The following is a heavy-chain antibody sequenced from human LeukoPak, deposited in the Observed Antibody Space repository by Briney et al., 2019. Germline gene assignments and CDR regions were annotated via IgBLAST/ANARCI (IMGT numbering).Heavy chain of an antibody. D-gene: IGHD6-19*01. J-gene: IGHJ4*02. Sequence: PSETLSLTCTVSGGSISSSSYYWGWIRQPPGKGLEWIGGIYYSGSTYYNPSLKSRVTISVDTSKNQFSLKLSSVTAADTAVYYCARHGAATGYSSGWYDTYWGQGTLVTVSS. CDR3: ARHGAATGYSSGWYDTY. CDR2: IYYSGST. CDR1: GGSISSSSYY. V-gene: IGHV4-39*01.